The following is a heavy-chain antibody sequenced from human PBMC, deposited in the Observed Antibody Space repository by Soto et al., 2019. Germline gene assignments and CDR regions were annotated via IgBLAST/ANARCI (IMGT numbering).Heavy chain of an antibody. D-gene: IGHD6-19*01. CDR2: ISSSSSYI. J-gene: IGHJ5*02. V-gene: IGHV3-21*01. CDR1: GFTFSSYS. Sequence: EVQLVESGGGLVKPGGSLRLSCAASGFTFSSYSMNWVRQAPGKGLEWVSSISSSSSYIYYADSVKGRFTISRDNAKNSRYLQMNSLRAEDTAVYYCARGIAVAGTGAWFDPWGQGTLVTVSS. CDR3: ARGIAVAGTGAWFDP.